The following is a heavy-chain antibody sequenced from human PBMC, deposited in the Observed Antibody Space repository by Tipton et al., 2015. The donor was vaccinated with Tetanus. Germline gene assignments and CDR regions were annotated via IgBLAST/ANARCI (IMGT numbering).Heavy chain of an antibody. D-gene: IGHD2-15*01. Sequence: SLRLSCAASGFIFSSYGIHWVRQAPGKGLEWVAVSWYGGTDKYYADSVKGRFTISRDNSKNTLYLQMNSLRAEDMAVYYCAREADCSGGSCFSGDFDNWGQGTQVTVSS. CDR1: GFIFSSYG. CDR3: AREADCSGGSCFSGDFDN. CDR2: SWYGGTDK. V-gene: IGHV3-33*01. J-gene: IGHJ4*02.